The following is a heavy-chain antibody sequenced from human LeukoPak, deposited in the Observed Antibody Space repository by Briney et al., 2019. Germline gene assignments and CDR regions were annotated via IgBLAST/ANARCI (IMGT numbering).Heavy chain of an antibody. CDR2: ISDRGGST. V-gene: IGHV3-23*01. J-gene: IGHJ4*02. D-gene: IGHD3-22*01. CDR1: GFTFSNYA. CDR3: AKSSYYDTSGSYREYYFDY. Sequence: GGSLRLSCAASGFTFSNYAMSWVRQAPGKGLEWVSGISDRGGSTYYADSVKGRFTISRDNSKNTLYLQMNSLRAEDTALYYCAKSSYYDTSGSYREYYFDYWGQGALVTVSS.